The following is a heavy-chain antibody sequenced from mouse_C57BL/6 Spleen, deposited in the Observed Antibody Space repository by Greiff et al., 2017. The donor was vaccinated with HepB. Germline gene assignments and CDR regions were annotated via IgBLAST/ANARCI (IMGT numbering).Heavy chain of an antibody. CDR3: AEGELGAWFAY. Sequence: QVHVKQPGAELVKPGASVKLSCKASGYTFTSYWMHWVKQRPGQGLEWIGMIHPNSGSTNYNEKFKSKATLTVDKSSSTAYMQLSSLTSEDSAVYYCAEGELGAWFAYWGQGTLVTVSA. CDR2: IHPNSGST. D-gene: IGHD3-3*01. CDR1: GYTFTSYW. J-gene: IGHJ3*01. V-gene: IGHV1-64*01.